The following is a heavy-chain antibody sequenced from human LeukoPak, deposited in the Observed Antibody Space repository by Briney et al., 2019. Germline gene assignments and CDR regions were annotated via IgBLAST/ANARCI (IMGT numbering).Heavy chain of an antibody. D-gene: IGHD6-13*01. CDR3: ARAGSSWYYLY. CDR1: GFTFSSYS. V-gene: IGHV3-21*01. CDR2: ISSSSSYI. Sequence: GGSLRLSCAASGFTFSSYSMNWVRQAPGKGLEWVSSISSSSSYIYYADSVEGRFTISRDNAKNSLYLQMNSLRAEDTAVYYCARAGSSWYYLYWGQGTLVTVSS. J-gene: IGHJ4*02.